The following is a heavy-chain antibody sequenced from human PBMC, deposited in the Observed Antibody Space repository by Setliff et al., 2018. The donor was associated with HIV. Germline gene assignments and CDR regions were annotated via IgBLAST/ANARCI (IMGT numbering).Heavy chain of an antibody. D-gene: IGHD3-22*01. CDR2: MNPNSGNI. V-gene: IGHV1-8*02. CDR1: GYTFTSYD. CDR3: ARGPNYYDSSGYYYRDAFDI. Sequence: ASVKVSCKASGYTFTSYDINWVRQATGQGLEWMGWMNPNSGNIGYAQKFQGRVTMTRNTSISTAYMELSSLRSEDTAVYYCARGPNYYDSSGYYYRDAFDIWGQGTMVTVSS. J-gene: IGHJ3*02.